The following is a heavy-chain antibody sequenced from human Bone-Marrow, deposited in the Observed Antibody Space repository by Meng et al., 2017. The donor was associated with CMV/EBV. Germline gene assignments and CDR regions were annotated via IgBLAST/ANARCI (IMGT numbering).Heavy chain of an antibody. CDR1: GGTFSSYA. Sequence: SVKVSCKASGGTFSSYAISWVRQAPGQGLEWMGGIIPILGIANYAQKFQGRVTITADKSTSTAYMELSSLRSEDTAVYYCASLVGATLGYYFDYWGQGTLVTVSS. CDR3: ASLVGATLGYYFDY. V-gene: IGHV1-69*10. D-gene: IGHD1-26*01. CDR2: IIPILGIA. J-gene: IGHJ4*02.